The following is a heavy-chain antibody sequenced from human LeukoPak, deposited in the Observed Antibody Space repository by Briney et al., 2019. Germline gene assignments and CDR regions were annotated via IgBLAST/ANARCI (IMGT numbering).Heavy chain of an antibody. Sequence: SETLSLTCTVSGGSISSYYWSWIQQPAGKGLEWIGRIYTSGSTNYNPSLKSRVTMSVDTSKNQFSLKLSSVTAADTAVYYCAREAITIFGVVIGCFDYWGQGTLVTVSS. CDR1: GGSISSYY. CDR3: AREAITIFGVVIGCFDY. V-gene: IGHV4-4*07. D-gene: IGHD3-3*01. CDR2: IYTSGST. J-gene: IGHJ4*02.